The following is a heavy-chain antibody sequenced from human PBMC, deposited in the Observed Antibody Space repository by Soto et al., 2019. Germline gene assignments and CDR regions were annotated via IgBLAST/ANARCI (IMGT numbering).Heavy chain of an antibody. CDR1: GYSFTSYW. CDR2: IDPSDTYT. Sequence: GESLKISCKGSGYSFTSYWSSWVRQMPGKGLEWMGRIDPSDTYTNYNPSFQGYVTISADKSISTAYLQWSSLKASDTPMYYCASGHIVVVPAAIPPDYYYYYYGMDAWGQGTTVTVSS. D-gene: IGHD2-2*01. CDR3: ASGHIVVVPAAIPPDYYYYYYGMDA. J-gene: IGHJ6*02. V-gene: IGHV5-10-1*01.